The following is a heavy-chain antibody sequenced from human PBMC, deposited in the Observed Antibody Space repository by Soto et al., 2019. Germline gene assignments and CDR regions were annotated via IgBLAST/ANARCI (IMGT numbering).Heavy chain of an antibody. D-gene: IGHD3-3*02. CDR2: TGAYHANT. Sequence: ASVKVSCKASGYTFTNYGLSWVRQAPGQGLEWMGWTGAYHANTNYAQRFQGRVSMTTDTPTSTAYMELRNLKSDDTAVYYCARDPTPHLGFDYWGQGTLVTVSS. V-gene: IGHV1-18*01. CDR1: GYTFTNYG. CDR3: ARDPTPHLGFDY. J-gene: IGHJ4*02.